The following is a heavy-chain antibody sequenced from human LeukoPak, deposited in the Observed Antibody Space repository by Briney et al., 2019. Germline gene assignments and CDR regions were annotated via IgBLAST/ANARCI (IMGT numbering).Heavy chain of an antibody. CDR1: GGSFSGYY. J-gene: IGHJ4*02. CDR2: INHSGST. V-gene: IGHV4-34*01. D-gene: IGHD4-23*01. Sequence: KPSETLSLTCAVYGGSFSGYYWSWIRQPPGKGLEWIGEINHSGSTNYNPSLKSRVTISVDTSKNQLSLKLSSVTAADTAVYYCARDHGGNSGSFREYYFDYWGQGTLVTVSS. CDR3: ARDHGGNSGSFREYYFDY.